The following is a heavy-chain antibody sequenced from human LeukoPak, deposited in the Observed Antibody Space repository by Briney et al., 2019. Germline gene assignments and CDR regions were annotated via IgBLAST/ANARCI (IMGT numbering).Heavy chain of an antibody. CDR3: AKDIRRYSGSYFDY. V-gene: IGHV3-9*01. CDR2: ISWNSGSI. Sequence: GGSLRLSCAASGFTFDDYAMHWVRQAPGKGLEWVSGISWNSGSIGYADSVKGRFTISRDNAKNSLYLQMNSLRAEDTALYYCAKDIRRYSGSYFDYWGQGTLVTVSS. CDR1: GFTFDDYA. D-gene: IGHD1-26*01. J-gene: IGHJ4*02.